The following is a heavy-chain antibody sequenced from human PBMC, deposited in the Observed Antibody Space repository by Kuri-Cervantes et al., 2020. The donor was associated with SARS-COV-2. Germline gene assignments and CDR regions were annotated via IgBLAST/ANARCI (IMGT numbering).Heavy chain of an antibody. D-gene: IGHD3-22*01. Sequence: GESLKISCAASGFTFSSYAMHWVRQAPGKGLEWVAVISYDGSNKYYADSVKGRFTISRDNSRSTLNLQMNSLRAEDTAVYYCAKRYDTSGDYWHYFDYWGQGTLVTVSS. V-gene: IGHV3-30-3*02. J-gene: IGHJ4*02. CDR1: GFTFSSYA. CDR3: AKRYDTSGDYWHYFDY. CDR2: ISYDGSNK.